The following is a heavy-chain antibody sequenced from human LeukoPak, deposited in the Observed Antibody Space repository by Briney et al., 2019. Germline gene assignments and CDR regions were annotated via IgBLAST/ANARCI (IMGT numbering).Heavy chain of an antibody. CDR1: GYTFINYG. CDR3: ARDDRARSGEKFDY. CDR2: ISAYYGNT. Sequence: ASVKVSCKASGYTFINYGLSWVRQAPGQGLEWMGWISAYYGNTNYAQKLQGRVTMTTDTSTSTAYMELRSLTSDDTAVYYCARDDRARSGEKFDYRGQGTLVTVSS. J-gene: IGHJ4*02. V-gene: IGHV1-18*01. D-gene: IGHD2-15*01.